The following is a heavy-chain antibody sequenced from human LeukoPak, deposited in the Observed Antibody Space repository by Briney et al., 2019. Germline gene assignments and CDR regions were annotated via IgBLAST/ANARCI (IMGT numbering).Heavy chain of an antibody. Sequence: ASVKVSCKASGYTFTGYYMHWVRQAPGQGLEWMGWINPNSGGTNYAQKFQGRVTMTRDTSISTAYMELSRLRSDDTAVYYCARDSSSWEVSSDSWFDPWGQGTLVTVSS. V-gene: IGHV1-2*02. J-gene: IGHJ5*02. CDR2: INPNSGGT. D-gene: IGHD6-13*01. CDR1: GYTFTGYY. CDR3: ARDSSSWEVSSDSWFDP.